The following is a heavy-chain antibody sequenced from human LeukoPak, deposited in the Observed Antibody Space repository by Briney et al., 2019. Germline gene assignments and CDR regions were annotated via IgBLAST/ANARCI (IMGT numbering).Heavy chain of an antibody. CDR2: ISSSSSTI. CDR3: ARDRGYYDSSGYPD. CDR1: GFTFSSYA. J-gene: IGHJ4*02. V-gene: IGHV3-48*01. Sequence: GGSLRLSCAASGFTFSSYAMNRVRQAPGKGLEWVSYISSSSSTIYYADSVKGRFTISRDNAKNSLYLQMNSLRAEDTAVYYCARDRGYYDSSGYPDWGQGTLVTVSS. D-gene: IGHD3-22*01.